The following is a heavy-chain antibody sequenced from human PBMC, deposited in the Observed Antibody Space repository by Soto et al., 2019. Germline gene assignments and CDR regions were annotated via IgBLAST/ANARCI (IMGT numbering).Heavy chain of an antibody. V-gene: IGHV4-34*01. CDR3: TRGQEGVVATH. J-gene: IGHJ4*02. CDR2: IKDGGIT. CDR1: SGSFTGYY. D-gene: IGHD5-12*01. Sequence: QVQLQQWGAGLLKPSETLSLTCAVNSGSFTGYYWRWVRQPPGKGLEWIGEIKDGGITNYSPSLRSRVTISADAPKKQFSLKVTSVTAADTAVYYCTRGQEGVVATHWDQGTLVTVSS.